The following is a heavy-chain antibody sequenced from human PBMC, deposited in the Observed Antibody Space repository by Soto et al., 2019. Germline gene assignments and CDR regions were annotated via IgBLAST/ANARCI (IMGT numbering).Heavy chain of an antibody. V-gene: IGHV4-30-2*01. J-gene: IGHJ4*02. D-gene: IGHD2-2*01. Sequence: SETLSLTCAVSGDSISSGGYSWSWIRRPPGKGLEWIGYIYHSGSASYNPSLKSRVTISVDGSKNHFSLQLSSVTAADTAVYYCARGRLLPAVNFDYWGQGALVTISS. CDR1: GDSISSGGYS. CDR3: ARGRLLPAVNFDY. CDR2: IYHSGSA.